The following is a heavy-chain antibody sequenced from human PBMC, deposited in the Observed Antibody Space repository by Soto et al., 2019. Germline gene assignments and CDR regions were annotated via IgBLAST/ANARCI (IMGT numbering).Heavy chain of an antibody. CDR2: IYYSGST. CDR1: GGSISSYY. J-gene: IGHJ3*02. CDR3: ARHWEYCYGSGSYVSDAFDI. V-gene: IGHV4-59*08. Sequence: QVQLQESGPGLVKPSETLSLTCTVSGGSISSYYWSWIRQPPGKGLEWIGYIYYSGSTNYNPSLKSRVTISVDTSKNQFSRKLSSVTAADTAVYYCARHWEYCYGSGSYVSDAFDIWGQGTMVTVSS. D-gene: IGHD3-10*01.